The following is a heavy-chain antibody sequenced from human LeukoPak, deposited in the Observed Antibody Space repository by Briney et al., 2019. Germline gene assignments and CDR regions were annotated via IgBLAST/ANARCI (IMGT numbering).Heavy chain of an antibody. Sequence: GGSLRLSCAASGFTFSTSAMSWVRQAPGKGLEWVSAISGSGGSTYYAGSVKGRFTISRDNSKNTLYLQTNSLRAEDTAVYYCAKDGHCSSTSCYTYDYWGQGTLVTVSS. CDR2: ISGSGGST. D-gene: IGHD2-2*02. CDR3: AKDGHCSSTSCYTYDY. J-gene: IGHJ4*02. V-gene: IGHV3-23*01. CDR1: GFTFSTSA.